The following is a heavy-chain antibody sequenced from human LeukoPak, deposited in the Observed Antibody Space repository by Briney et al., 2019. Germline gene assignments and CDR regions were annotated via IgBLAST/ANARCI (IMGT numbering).Heavy chain of an antibody. CDR2: INHSGST. D-gene: IGHD6-13*01. CDR1: GGSFSGYY. CDR3: ARGSIAAAGP. V-gene: IGHV4-34*01. J-gene: IGHJ5*02. Sequence: SETLSLTCAVYGGSFSGYYWSWIRQPPGKGLEWIGEINHSGSTNYNPSLRSRVTISVDTSKNQFSLKLSSVTAADTAVYYCARGSIAAAGPWGQGTLVTVSS.